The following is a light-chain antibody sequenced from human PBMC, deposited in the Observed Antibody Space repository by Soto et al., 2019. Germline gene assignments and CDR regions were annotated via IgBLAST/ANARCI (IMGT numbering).Light chain of an antibody. CDR1: QSVSSY. CDR2: DAS. J-gene: IGKJ1*01. Sequence: EIVLTQSPATLSLSPGERATLSCRASQSVSSYLAWYQQKPGQAPRLLIYDASNRATGIPARFSGSGSGTDFTLPISSQEPEDFAVYYCQQRSNWPWTSGQGTKVEIK. CDR3: QQRSNWPWT. V-gene: IGKV3-11*01.